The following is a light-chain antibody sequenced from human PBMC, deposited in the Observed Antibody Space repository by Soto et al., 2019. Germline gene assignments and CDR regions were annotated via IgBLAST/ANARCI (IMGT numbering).Light chain of an antibody. CDR1: SSDVGGYNY. V-gene: IGLV2-14*03. Sequence: QSVLTQPASVSGSPGQSITISCTGTSSDVGGYNYVSWYQQYPGKAPKLMIYDVSNRPSGVSNRFPGSKSGNTASLTISGLQAEDEADYYCSSFTRSSTPYVFGTGTKVTVL. J-gene: IGLJ1*01. CDR3: SSFTRSSTPYV. CDR2: DVS.